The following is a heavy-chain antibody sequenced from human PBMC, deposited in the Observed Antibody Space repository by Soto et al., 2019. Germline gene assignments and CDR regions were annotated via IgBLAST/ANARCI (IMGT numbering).Heavy chain of an antibody. CDR2: LHSGGDT. J-gene: IGHJ6*01. CDR3: ARDGPYYYASRMDV. V-gene: IGHV3-53*04. D-gene: IGHD3-10*01. CDR1: GIPVSSNY. Sequence: EVQLVESGGGLVQPGGTLRLSCVASGIPVSSNYMTWVRQAPGKGLEWVSVLHSGGDTYYANSVKGRFTISRHDSTNTLYLQMNSLTPEDTAVYYCARDGPYYYASRMDVW.